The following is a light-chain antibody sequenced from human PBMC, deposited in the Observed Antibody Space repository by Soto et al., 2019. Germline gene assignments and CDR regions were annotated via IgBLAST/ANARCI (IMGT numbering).Light chain of an antibody. CDR1: SSDVGGYNY. J-gene: IGLJ3*02. CDR2: DVT. V-gene: IGLV2-8*01. Sequence: QSALTQPPSASGSLGQSVTISCTGTSSDVGGYNYVSWYQQHPGKAPKLFIYDVTQRPSGVPDRFSASKSGNTASLTVSGLQAEDEADYSCSSYAGINNLVFGGGTKVTVL. CDR3: SSYAGINNLV.